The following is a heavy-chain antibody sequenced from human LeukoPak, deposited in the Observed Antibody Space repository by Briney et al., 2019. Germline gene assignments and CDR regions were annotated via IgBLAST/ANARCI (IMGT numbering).Heavy chain of an antibody. Sequence: ASVKVSCKASGYTFTGYYMHWVRQAPGQGLEWMGWINPNSGGTNYAQKFQGRVTMTRDTSISTAYMELSRLRSDDTAVYYCARDVGEYCGSTSCYASNYWGQGTLVTVSS. J-gene: IGHJ4*02. V-gene: IGHV1-2*02. CDR3: ARDVGEYCGSTSCYASNY. CDR1: GYTFTGYY. D-gene: IGHD2-2*01. CDR2: INPNSGGT.